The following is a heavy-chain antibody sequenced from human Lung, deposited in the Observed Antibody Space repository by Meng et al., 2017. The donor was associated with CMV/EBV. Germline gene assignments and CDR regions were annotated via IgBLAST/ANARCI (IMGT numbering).Heavy chain of an antibody. Sequence: QGQLVHSGAEGKKPGALVKVSCKASGYSFTTYAMHWVRQAPGQRLEWMGWINAGNGNTKYSEKFQSRVTITRDTAASTAYMELSSLRSEDTAVYYCARTGCSSSSCYDYWGQGTLVTVSS. D-gene: IGHD2-2*01. J-gene: IGHJ4*02. CDR1: GYSFTTYA. CDR2: INAGNGNT. CDR3: ARTGCSSSSCYDY. V-gene: IGHV1-3*01.